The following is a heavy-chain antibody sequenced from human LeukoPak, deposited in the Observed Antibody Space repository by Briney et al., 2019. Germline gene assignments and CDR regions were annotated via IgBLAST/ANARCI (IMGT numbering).Heavy chain of an antibody. V-gene: IGHV4-59*01. CDR2: IYYSGST. CDR1: GGSISSYY. J-gene: IGHJ6*02. Sequence: PSETLSLTCTVSGGSISSYYWSWIRQPPGKGLEWIGYIYYSGSTNYNPSLKSRVTISVDTSKNQFSLKLSSVTAADTAVYYCARTYYDILTGFYYYYGMDVWGQGTTVTVSS. D-gene: IGHD3-9*01. CDR3: ARTYYDILTGFYYYYGMDV.